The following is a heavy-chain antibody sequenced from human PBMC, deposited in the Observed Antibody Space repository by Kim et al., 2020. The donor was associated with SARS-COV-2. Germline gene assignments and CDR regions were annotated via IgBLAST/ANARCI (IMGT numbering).Heavy chain of an antibody. D-gene: IGHD2-15*01. Sequence: GGSLRLSCAASGFTFSSYSMNWVRQAPGKGLEWVSSISSSSSYIYYADSVKGRFTISRDNAKNSLYLQMNSLRAEDTAVYYCARDRSPWFVSGGSCYDYWGQGTLVTVSS. CDR1: GFTFSSYS. CDR2: ISSSSSYI. CDR3: ARDRSPWFVSGGSCYDY. V-gene: IGHV3-21*01. J-gene: IGHJ4*02.